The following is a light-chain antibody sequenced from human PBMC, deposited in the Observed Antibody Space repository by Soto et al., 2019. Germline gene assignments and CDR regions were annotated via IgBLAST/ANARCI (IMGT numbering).Light chain of an antibody. CDR2: DAS. Sequence: EIVLTQSPATLSLSPGERATLSCRASQSVISYLAWYQQKPGQAPRLLIYDASNRATGIPARFSGSGSGSDFTLTISSLDPEDFAIYYCQQRFNWPPITFGQGTRLEIK. V-gene: IGKV3-11*01. CDR1: QSVISY. J-gene: IGKJ5*01. CDR3: QQRFNWPPIT.